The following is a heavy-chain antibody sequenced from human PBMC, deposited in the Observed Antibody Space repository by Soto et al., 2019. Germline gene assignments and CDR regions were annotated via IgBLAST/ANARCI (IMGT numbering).Heavy chain of an antibody. CDR3: ARGGSLYWYFDL. CDR1: GYTFTSYA. V-gene: IGHV1-3*01. Sequence: QVQLVQSGAEVKKPGASVKVSCKASGYTFTSYAMHWVRQAPGQRLEWMGWINAGNGNTKYSQKCQGTVSITRDTSASTAYMELSSLRSEDTAVYYCARGGSLYWYFDLWGRGTLVTVSS. D-gene: IGHD1-26*01. J-gene: IGHJ2*01. CDR2: INAGNGNT.